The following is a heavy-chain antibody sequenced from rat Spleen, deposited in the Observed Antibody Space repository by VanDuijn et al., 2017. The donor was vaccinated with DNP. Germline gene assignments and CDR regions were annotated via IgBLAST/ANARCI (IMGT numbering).Heavy chain of an antibody. Sequence: QVQLKESGPGLVQPSQTLSLTCTVAGFSLTSYNVHWVRQPPGKGLEWMGVVWIGGTTHISSIFKSRVSISRDTSTSQVFLKVNSLQAEDTATYYCARDGQWDYLDYWGQGVMVTVAS. CDR1: GFSLTSYN. CDR3: ARDGQWDYLDY. D-gene: IGHD1-1*01. CDR2: VWIGGTT. V-gene: IGHV2-41*01. J-gene: IGHJ2*01.